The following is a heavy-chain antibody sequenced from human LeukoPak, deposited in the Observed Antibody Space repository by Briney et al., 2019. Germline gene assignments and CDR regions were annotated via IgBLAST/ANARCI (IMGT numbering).Heavy chain of an antibody. Sequence: GASVKVSCKASGYTFTSYAMHWVRQAPGQRLEWMGWINAGNGNTKYSQKFQGRVTITRDTSASTAYMELSSLRSEDTAVYYCARDRMTVLRYPIPSSWFDPWGQGTLVTVSS. J-gene: IGHJ5*02. CDR3: ARDRMTVLRYPIPSSWFDP. V-gene: IGHV1-3*01. CDR2: INAGNGNT. D-gene: IGHD3-9*01. CDR1: GYTFTSYA.